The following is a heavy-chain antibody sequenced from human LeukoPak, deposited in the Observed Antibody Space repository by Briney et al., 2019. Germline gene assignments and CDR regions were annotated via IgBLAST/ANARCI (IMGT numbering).Heavy chain of an antibody. Sequence: ASVKVSCKASGYTFTSYGISWVRQAPGQGLEWMGWISAYNGNTNYAQKLQGRVTITTDTSTSTAYMELRSLRSDDTAVYCCARDGGIVVVPAANNWFDPWGQGTLVTVSS. D-gene: IGHD2-2*01. CDR1: GYTFTSYG. V-gene: IGHV1-18*01. CDR2: ISAYNGNT. J-gene: IGHJ5*02. CDR3: ARDGGIVVVPAANNWFDP.